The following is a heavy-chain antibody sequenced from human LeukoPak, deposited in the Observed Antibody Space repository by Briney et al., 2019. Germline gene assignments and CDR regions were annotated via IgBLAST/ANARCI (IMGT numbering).Heavy chain of an antibody. V-gene: IGHV5-51*01. CDR1: GYSFTSYW. J-gene: IGHJ3*02. Sequence: GESLKISCKGSGYSFTSYWIGWVRQMPGKGLEWMGIIYPGDSDTRYSPSFQGQVTISADKSISTAYLQWSSLKASDTAMYYCARRMVRGVSPDAFDIWGQGTMVTVSS. D-gene: IGHD3-10*01. CDR3: ARRMVRGVSPDAFDI. CDR2: IYPGDSDT.